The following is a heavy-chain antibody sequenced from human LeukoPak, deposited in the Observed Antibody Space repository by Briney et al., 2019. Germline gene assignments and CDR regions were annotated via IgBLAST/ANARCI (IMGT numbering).Heavy chain of an antibody. Sequence: GGSLRLSCAASGFTFSSYAMSWVRQAPGKGLEWVSAISGSGGSTYYADSVKGRFTISRDNSKNTLDLQMNSLRAEDTAVYYCAKAQYQLLYGTFKDRYYFDYWGQGTLVTVSS. D-gene: IGHD2-2*02. CDR3: AKAQYQLLYGTFKDRYYFDY. CDR2: ISGSGGST. CDR1: GFTFSSYA. V-gene: IGHV3-23*01. J-gene: IGHJ4*02.